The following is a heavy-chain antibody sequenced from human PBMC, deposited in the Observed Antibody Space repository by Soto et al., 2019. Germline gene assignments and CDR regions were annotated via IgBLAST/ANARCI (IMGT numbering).Heavy chain of an antibody. J-gene: IGHJ5*02. CDR2: IYYPGLT. CDR1: GDSISSGGLS. Sequence: QLQLQESGSGLLKPSQTLSLNCSVSGDSISSGGLSWNWLRQSPGRGLEWIGYIYYPGLTYYNPSLKSRVSMSLDSSENQVSLSLSSVTAADSAVYYCARGKRSKTATAGTGWFDPWGPGTLGTVSS. V-gene: IGHV4-30-2*06. CDR3: ARGKRSKTATAGTGWFDP. D-gene: IGHD6-13*01.